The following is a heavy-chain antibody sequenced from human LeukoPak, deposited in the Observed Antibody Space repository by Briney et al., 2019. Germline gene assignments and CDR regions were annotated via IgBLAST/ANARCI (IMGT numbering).Heavy chain of an antibody. CDR1: GITFSNYE. CDR3: ASSLSSGWGPVDDY. Sequence: GGSLRLSCAPSGITFSNYEMNWVRRAPGKGVECVSYINPGGSNRFYAGSVRGRFTISRDDAKKSVYLQMNSLRAEDTAVYYCASSLSSGWGPVDDYWGQGIMVTVSS. J-gene: IGHJ4*02. V-gene: IGHV3-48*03. CDR2: INPGGSNR. D-gene: IGHD6-19*01.